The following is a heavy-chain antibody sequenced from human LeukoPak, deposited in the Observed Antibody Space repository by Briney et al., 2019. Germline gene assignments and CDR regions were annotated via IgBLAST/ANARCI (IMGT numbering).Heavy chain of an antibody. CDR1: GFIFSSFT. D-gene: IGHD4-17*01. Sequence: GGSLRLSCAASGFIFSSFTMNWVRQAPGKGLEWVSSISSDSKSIYYADSVKGRFIISRDNAKNSLFLQMDSLRAEDTALYYCTRGSYGDYGYWGQGTLVTASS. CDR3: TRGSYGDYGY. CDR2: ISSDSKSI. V-gene: IGHV3-21*06. J-gene: IGHJ4*02.